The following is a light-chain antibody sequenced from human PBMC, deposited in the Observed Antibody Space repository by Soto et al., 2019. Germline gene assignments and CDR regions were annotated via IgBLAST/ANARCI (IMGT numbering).Light chain of an antibody. V-gene: IGKV3-15*01. CDR1: QNVHTD. CDR2: GAS. Sequence: IVMTQSPDTLSVSPGERATLSCRASQNVHTDLAWYQQKPGQAPRLLIYGASTRASGVPARFSGSGSETEFTLTISSLQSDDFGVYYCHQYYNWPPRYTFGQGTRLDI. J-gene: IGKJ2*01. CDR3: HQYYNWPPRYT.